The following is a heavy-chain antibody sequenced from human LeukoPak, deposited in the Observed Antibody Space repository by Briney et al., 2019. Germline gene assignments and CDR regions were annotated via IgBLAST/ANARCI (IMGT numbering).Heavy chain of an antibody. CDR2: INPNSGGT. CDR3: ARVRAGSGWDY. J-gene: IGHJ4*02. D-gene: IGHD6-19*01. CDR1: GYTFTGYY. V-gene: IGHV1-2*04. Sequence: ASVKVSCKASGYTFTGYYIHWVRQAPGQGLEWMGWINPNSGGTNYAQKFQGWVTMTRDTSISTAYMELSRLRSDDTAVYYCARVRAGSGWDYWGQGTLVTVSS.